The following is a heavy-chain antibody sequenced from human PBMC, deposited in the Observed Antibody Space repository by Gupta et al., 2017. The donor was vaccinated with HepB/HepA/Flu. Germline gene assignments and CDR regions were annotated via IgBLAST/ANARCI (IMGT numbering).Heavy chain of an antibody. V-gene: IGHV1-24*01. D-gene: IGHD5-12*01. CDR1: GSTLPELS. Sequence: QVQLVQSGAEVTTPGASVKVSCKVSGSTLPELSMHWVRQAAGQGLELMGGFDPEDGETIYAQKFQGRVTMTEDTSTDTAYMELSSLRSEDTAVYYCATSRLGATMVDPYYYYGMDVWGQGTTVTVSS. J-gene: IGHJ6*02. CDR2: FDPEDGET. CDR3: ATSRLGATMVDPYYYYGMDV.